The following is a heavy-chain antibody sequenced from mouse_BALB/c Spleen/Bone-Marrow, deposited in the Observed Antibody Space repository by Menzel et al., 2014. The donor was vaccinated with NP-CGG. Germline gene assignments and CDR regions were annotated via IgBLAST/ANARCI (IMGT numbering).Heavy chain of an antibody. CDR1: GYTFTDYN. CDR3: EKEGRGAY. J-gene: IGHJ3*01. CDR2: IYPCNGGS. V-gene: IGHV1S29*02. Sequence: EVQLQQSGPELVKPGASVKISCKASGYTFTDYNMHWVKQSHGQSLEWIGYIYPCNGGSAYNQKFKSKATLTVDNSSSTAYMELRSLSSKVSGVYCGEKEGRGAYWGLGTLVTVSA.